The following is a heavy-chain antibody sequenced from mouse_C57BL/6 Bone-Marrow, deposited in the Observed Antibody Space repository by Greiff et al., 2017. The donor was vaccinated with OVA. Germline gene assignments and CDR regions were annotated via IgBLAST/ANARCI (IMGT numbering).Heavy chain of an antibody. Sequence: QVQLQQSGNELVKPGASVKLSCKASGDTFTSYWMHWVKPRPGQGLEWIGNINPSNGGTNYNEKFKSKATLTVDKSSSTAYMQLSSLTSEDSAVYYCARYEGTGTGWYFDVWGTGTTVTVSS. CDR1: GDTFTSYW. J-gene: IGHJ1*03. CDR2: INPSNGGT. V-gene: IGHV1-53*01. D-gene: IGHD4-1*01. CDR3: ARYEGTGTGWYFDV.